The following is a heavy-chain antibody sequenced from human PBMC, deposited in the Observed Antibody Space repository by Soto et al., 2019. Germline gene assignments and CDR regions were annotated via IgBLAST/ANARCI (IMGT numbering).Heavy chain of an antibody. D-gene: IGHD3-3*01. J-gene: IGHJ5*02. V-gene: IGHV3-66*01. CDR1: GLTVSSYY. Sequence: EVQLVESGGGLVQPGGSLRLSCAASGLTVSSYYMTWVRQAPGRGLEWVSVLYSGGSTYYADSVRGRFIISRDNSKNKLYLQRNSLRFEDTAFYYCARGSFWSGYDFGGWLDPWGQVTLVAVSS. CDR3: ARGSFWSGYDFGGWLDP. CDR2: LYSGGST.